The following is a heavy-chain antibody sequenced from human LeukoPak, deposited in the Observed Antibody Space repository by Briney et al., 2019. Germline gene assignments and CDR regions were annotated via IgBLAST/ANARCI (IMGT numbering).Heavy chain of an antibody. CDR1: GYPFISYA. CDR3: ARDSGLGLFGV. Sequence: PWASVKVSCKTSGYPFISYAISWVRQAPGQGLEWMGWISTFKGDTKYAQKFQDRVSMTTDTSTSTAHLELRSLRSEDTAIYYCARDSGLGLFGVWGQGTVVTVSS. CDR2: ISTFKGDT. V-gene: IGHV1-18*01. J-gene: IGHJ3*01. D-gene: IGHD3/OR15-3a*01.